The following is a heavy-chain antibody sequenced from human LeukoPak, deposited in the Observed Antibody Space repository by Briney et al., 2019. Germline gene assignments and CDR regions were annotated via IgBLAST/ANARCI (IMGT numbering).Heavy chain of an antibody. D-gene: IGHD3-3*01. J-gene: IGHJ4*02. V-gene: IGHV4-4*09. Sequence: SETLSLTCNVSGGSISSDYWSWIRQPPGKGLEWIGFIYSSGSPTYNPSLESRVTISVDTSKNQFSLKLTSVTATDSAAYYCARRLWSGPFDYWGQGTLVTVFS. CDR2: IYSSGSP. CDR1: GGSISSDY. CDR3: ARRLWSGPFDY.